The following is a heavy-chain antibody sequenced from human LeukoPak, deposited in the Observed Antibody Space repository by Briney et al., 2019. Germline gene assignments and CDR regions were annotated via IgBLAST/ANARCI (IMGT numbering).Heavy chain of an antibody. V-gene: IGHV4-39*01. Sequence: SETLSLTCTVSGGSISSSSYYWGWIRQPPGKGLEWIGSIYYSGSTYYNPSLKSRVTISVDTSKNQFSLNLRSVTAADTAVYYCARLLGYCSSTDCYAFDYWGQGTLVTVSS. CDR2: IYYSGST. CDR1: GGSISSSSYY. CDR3: ARLLGYCSSTDCYAFDY. J-gene: IGHJ4*02. D-gene: IGHD2-2*01.